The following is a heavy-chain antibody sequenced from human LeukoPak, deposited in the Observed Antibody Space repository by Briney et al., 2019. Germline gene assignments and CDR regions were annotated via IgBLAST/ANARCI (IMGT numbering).Heavy chain of an antibody. V-gene: IGHV4-34*01. CDR1: GGSFSGYY. CDR2: INHSGTT. J-gene: IGHJ4*02. D-gene: IGHD3-16*02. CDR3: ARGWITFGGVITN. Sequence: SETLSLTCAVYGGSFSGYYWSWIRQPPGKGLEWIGEINHSGTTDYNPSLKSRVTISVDTSKNQFSLKLSSVTAADTAVYYCARGWITFGGVITNWGQGTLVTVSS.